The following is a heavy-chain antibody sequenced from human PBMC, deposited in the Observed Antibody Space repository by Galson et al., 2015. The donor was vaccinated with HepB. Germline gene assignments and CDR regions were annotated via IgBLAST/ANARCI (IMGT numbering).Heavy chain of an antibody. J-gene: IGHJ4*02. V-gene: IGHV3-9*01. CDR3: AKGRVAVGYSLFDL. Sequence: SLRLSCAASGFTFDDFAMHWVRQAPGKGLEWVSGIRWTRGNIDYADSVKGRFTISRDNAKNSLYLQMNSLRAEDTALYYCAKGRVAVGYSLFDLWGQGTLVTVSS. CDR2: IRWTRGNI. CDR1: GFTFDDFA. D-gene: IGHD5-24*01.